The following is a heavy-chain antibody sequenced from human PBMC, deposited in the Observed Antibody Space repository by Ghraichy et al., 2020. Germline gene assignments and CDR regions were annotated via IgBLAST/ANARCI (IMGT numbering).Heavy chain of an antibody. V-gene: IGHV4-34*01. J-gene: IGHJ4*02. D-gene: IGHD6-19*01. CDR2: INHSGST. CDR3: ARGVATTYVSWAVAGTSSSFDY. Sequence: SETLSLTCAVYGGSFSGYYWSWIRQPPGKGLEWIGEINHSGSTNYNPSLKSRVTISVDTSKNQFSLKLSSVTAADTAVYYCARGVATTYVSWAVAGTSSSFDYWGQGTLVTVSS. CDR1: GGSFSGYY.